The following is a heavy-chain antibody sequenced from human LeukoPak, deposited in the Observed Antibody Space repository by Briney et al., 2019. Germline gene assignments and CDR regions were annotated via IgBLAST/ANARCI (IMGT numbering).Heavy chain of an antibody. Sequence: GGSLRLSCAASGFTFSSYATSWVRQAPGKGLEWVSAISGSGGSTYYADSVKGRFTISRDNSKNTLYLQMNSLRAEDTAVYYCARDKRSYNWNREGSSPSDYWGQGTLVTVSS. V-gene: IGHV3-23*01. CDR3: ARDKRSYNWNREGSSPSDY. CDR2: ISGSGGST. J-gene: IGHJ4*02. D-gene: IGHD1-20*01. CDR1: GFTFSSYA.